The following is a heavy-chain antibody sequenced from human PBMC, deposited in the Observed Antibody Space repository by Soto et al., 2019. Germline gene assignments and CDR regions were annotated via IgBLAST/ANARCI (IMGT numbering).Heavy chain of an antibody. D-gene: IGHD3-9*01. V-gene: IGHV3-23*01. Sequence: PEGSVRQTCVSAGLPYLGDTMSWVSQAPGKGLEWVSAISGSGGSTYYADSVKGRFTISRDNSKITLYLQMNSLRAEDTAVYYCAKDMLTGYYNLYYSDYWGQGTLVTVSS. CDR3: AKDMLTGYYNLYYSDY. J-gene: IGHJ4*02. CDR1: GLPYLGDT. CDR2: ISGSGGST.